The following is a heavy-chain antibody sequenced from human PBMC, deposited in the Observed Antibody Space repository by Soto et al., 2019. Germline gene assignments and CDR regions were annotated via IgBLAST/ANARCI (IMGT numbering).Heavy chain of an antibody. CDR2: INHSGST. CDR3: ARGYDYIWGSYRYTLWGMTRPRDSYYFDY. V-gene: IGHV4-34*01. D-gene: IGHD3-16*02. Sequence: SETLSLTCAVYGGSFSGYYWSWIRQPPGKGLEWIGEINHSGSTNYNPSLKSRVTISVDTSKNQFSLKLSSVTAADTAMYYCARGYDYIWGSYRYTLWGMTRPRDSYYFDYWGQGTLVTVSS. CDR1: GGSFSGYY. J-gene: IGHJ4*02.